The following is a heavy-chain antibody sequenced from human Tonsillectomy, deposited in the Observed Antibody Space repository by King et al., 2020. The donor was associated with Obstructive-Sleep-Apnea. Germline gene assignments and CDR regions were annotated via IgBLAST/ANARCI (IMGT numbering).Heavy chain of an antibody. Sequence: VQLVESGGGLVKPGGSLRLSCAASGFTFRSYTMVWVRQAPGKGLEWVSSSLSSSSDKYYADSVKGRFDISRDNVDNSLYLQMNSLRAEDTAVYYCARESAPHDTGDGFDVWGQGTMVAVSA. D-gene: IGHD1-1*01. J-gene: IGHJ3*01. CDR1: GFTFRSYT. CDR3: ARESAPHDTGDGFDV. CDR2: SLSSSSDK. V-gene: IGHV3-21*01.